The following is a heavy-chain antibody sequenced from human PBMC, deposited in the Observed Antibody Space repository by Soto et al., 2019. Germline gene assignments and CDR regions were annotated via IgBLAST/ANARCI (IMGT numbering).Heavy chain of an antibody. J-gene: IGHJ4*02. CDR2: ISGSGGST. D-gene: IGHD5-12*01. CDR1: GFTFSSYA. Sequence: AGGSLRLSCAASGFTFSSYAMSWVRQAPGKGLEWVSAISGSGGSTYYADSVKGRFTISRDNSKNTLYLQMNSLRAEDTAVYYCAKDRYSGYDLVPGYAWGQGTLVTVSS. CDR3: AKDRYSGYDLVPGYA. V-gene: IGHV3-23*01.